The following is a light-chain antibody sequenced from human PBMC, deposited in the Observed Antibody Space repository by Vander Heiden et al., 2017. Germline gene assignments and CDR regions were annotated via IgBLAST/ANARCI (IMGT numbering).Light chain of an antibody. CDR1: TPNIGRNT. CDR3: AAWDDSLTGWV. CDR2: DNN. Sequence: QPVLPQPPSASGTPGQRVTISCSGRTPNIGRNTVNWYQQLPGTAPKVLIYDNNQRPSGIPDRFSGSKSGTSASLAISGLQSEDEADYYCAAWDDSLTGWVFGGGTKLSVL. V-gene: IGLV1-44*01. J-gene: IGLJ3*02.